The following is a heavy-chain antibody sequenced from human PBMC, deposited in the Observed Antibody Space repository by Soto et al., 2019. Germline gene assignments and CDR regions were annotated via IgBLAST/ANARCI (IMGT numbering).Heavy chain of an antibody. CDR2: IYHSGST. V-gene: IGHV4-30-2*01. D-gene: IGHD3-22*01. Sequence: QLQLQESGSGLVKPSQTLSLTCAVSGGSISSGGSSWTWIRQPPGKGLEWIGYIYHSGSTYYNPSLXXRVNISVDRSQNQFSLKLTSVTAADAAVYFCARGAVVNFDSWGQGTLVTVSS. J-gene: IGHJ4*02. CDR1: GGSISSGGSS. CDR3: ARGAVVNFDS.